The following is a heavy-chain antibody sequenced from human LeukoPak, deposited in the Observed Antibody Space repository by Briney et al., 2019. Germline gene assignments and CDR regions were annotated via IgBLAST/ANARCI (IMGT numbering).Heavy chain of an antibody. CDR1: GGSFSGYY. J-gene: IGHJ5*02. Sequence: SETLSLTCAVYGGSFSGYYWSWIRQPPGKGLEWIGEINHSGSTNYNPSLKSRVTISVDTSKNQFSLKLSSVTAADTAVYYCARGHESTPRIYIVEVVAATDNWFDPWGQGTLVTVSS. V-gene: IGHV4-34*01. CDR2: INHSGST. CDR3: ARGHESTPRIYIVEVVAATDNWFDP. D-gene: IGHD2-15*01.